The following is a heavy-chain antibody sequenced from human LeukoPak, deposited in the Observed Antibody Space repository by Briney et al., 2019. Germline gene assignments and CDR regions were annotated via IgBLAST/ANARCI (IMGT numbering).Heavy chain of an antibody. Sequence: GGSLRLSCAASGFTFSSNGMSWVRQAPGRGLEWVSVISGSGGSPDYTDSVKGRFTISRDNSKNTLYLQMNSLRAEDTAVYYCARPQLELSFGHYYGMDVWGQGTTVTVSS. CDR3: ARPQLELSFGHYYGMDV. CDR2: ISGSGGSP. D-gene: IGHD1-7*01. CDR1: GFTFSSNG. J-gene: IGHJ6*02. V-gene: IGHV3-23*01.